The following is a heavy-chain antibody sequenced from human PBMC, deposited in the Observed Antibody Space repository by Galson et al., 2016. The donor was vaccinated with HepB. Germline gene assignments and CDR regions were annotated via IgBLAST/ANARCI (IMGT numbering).Heavy chain of an antibody. V-gene: IGHV1-46*01. D-gene: IGHD6-6*01. CDR1: GYIFTNYL. CDR3: ARREAARPYNWFDP. J-gene: IGHJ5*02. Sequence: SVKVSCKASGYIFTNYLMHWVRQAPGQGLEWMGIVNPNGGSIKYAQRFQGRVTMTSDTSTNTVYMELTSLKSEDTAVYYRARREAARPYNWFDPWGQGTLVTVSS. CDR2: VNPNGGSI.